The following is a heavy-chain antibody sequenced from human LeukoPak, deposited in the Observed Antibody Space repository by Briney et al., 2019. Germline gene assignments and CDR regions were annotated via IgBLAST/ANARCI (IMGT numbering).Heavy chain of an antibody. CDR2: INHSGST. CDR1: GGSFSGYY. D-gene: IGHD2-2*01. J-gene: IGHJ4*02. V-gene: IGHV4-34*01. Sequence: PSETLSLTCAVYGGSFSGYYWSWIRQPPGKGLEWIGEINHSGSTNYNPSLKSRVTISVDTSKNQFSLKLSSVTAADTAVYYCARFIPVVVPVHGVAAAGFDYWGQGTLVTVSS. CDR3: ARFIPVVVPVHGVAAAGFDY.